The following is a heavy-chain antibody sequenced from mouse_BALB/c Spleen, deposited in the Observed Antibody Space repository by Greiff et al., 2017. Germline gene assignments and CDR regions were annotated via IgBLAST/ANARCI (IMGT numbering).Heavy chain of an antibody. J-gene: IGHJ3*01. Sequence: EVMLVESGGGLVKPGGSLKLSCAASGFTFSSYTMSWVRQTPEKRLEWVATISSGGGNTYYPDSVKGRFTISRDNAKNNLYLQMSSLRSEDTALYYCARWDYGSSYPFAYWGQGTLVTVSA. CDR1: GFTFSSYT. D-gene: IGHD1-1*01. CDR2: ISSGGGNT. CDR3: ARWDYGSSYPFAY. V-gene: IGHV5-9*03.